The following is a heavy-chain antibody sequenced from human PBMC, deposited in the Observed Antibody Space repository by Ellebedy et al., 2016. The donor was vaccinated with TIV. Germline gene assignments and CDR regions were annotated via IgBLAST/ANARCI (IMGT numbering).Heavy chain of an antibody. CDR2: INTDVSST. J-gene: IGHJ6*02. V-gene: IGHV3-74*01. CDR3: ARGASWELRAPYYYYGMDV. CDR1: GFTFSHAW. D-gene: IGHD1-26*01. Sequence: GESLKISCAASGFTFSHAWMHWVRQAPGKGLVWVSRINTDVSSTSYAGSVKGRFTISRDNAENTLYLQMNSLTAEDTAVYYCARGASWELRAPYYYYGMDVWGQGTTVTVSS.